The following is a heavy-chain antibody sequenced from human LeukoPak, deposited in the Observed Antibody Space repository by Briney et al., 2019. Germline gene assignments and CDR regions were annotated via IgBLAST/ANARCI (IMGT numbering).Heavy chain of an antibody. CDR1: GFTFDDYA. V-gene: IGHV3-9*01. D-gene: IGHD3-22*01. CDR3: ARGDYYDSSGNYFPLY. Sequence: PGRSLRLSCAASGFTFDDYAMHWVRQAPGKGLEWVSGISWNSGSIGYADSVKGRFTISRDNAKNSLYLQMNSLRAEDTAVYYCARGDYYDSSGNYFPLYWGQGILVTVSS. CDR2: ISWNSGSI. J-gene: IGHJ4*02.